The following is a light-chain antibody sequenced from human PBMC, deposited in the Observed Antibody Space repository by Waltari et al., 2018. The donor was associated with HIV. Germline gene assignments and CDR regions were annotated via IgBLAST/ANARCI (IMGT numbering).Light chain of an antibody. CDR3: QQYNTFTWT. J-gene: IGKJ1*01. Sequence: DIQMTQSPSSLSASVGDRVTITCRAIQSISSWLAWYPQKPGKAPKLRIYKASSLESGVPSRFSGSGSGTEFTLTISSLQPDDFATYYCQQYNTFTWTFGQGTKVEIK. V-gene: IGKV1-5*03. CDR2: KAS. CDR1: QSISSW.